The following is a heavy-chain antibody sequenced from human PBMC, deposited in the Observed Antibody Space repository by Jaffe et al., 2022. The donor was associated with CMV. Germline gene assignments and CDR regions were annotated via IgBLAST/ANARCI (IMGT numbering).Heavy chain of an antibody. J-gene: IGHJ5*02. CDR3: ALYRPERYYRGLAS. V-gene: IGHV3-23*01. Sequence: EVQLLGSGGGLVQPGGSLRVTCAGSGLTFSDHDIMWVRQAPGKGLEWVSTDFINSGRTDYADSVKGRFTVSRDNSKSTVYVQMNSLRAEDTATYYCALYRPERYYRGLASWGQGTLVTVSP. D-gene: IGHD3-10*01. CDR2: DFINSGRT. CDR1: GLTFSDHD.